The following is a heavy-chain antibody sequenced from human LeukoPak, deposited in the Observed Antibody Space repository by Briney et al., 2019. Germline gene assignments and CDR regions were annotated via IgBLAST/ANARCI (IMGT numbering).Heavy chain of an antibody. CDR1: GYTFTSYY. Sequence: ASVKVSCKASGYTFTSYYMHWVRQAPGQGLEWMGIINPSGGSTSYAQKFQGRVTMTRDTSTGTVYMELSSLRSEDTAVYYCARGREYIVGATAFDYWGQGTLVTVSS. CDR3: ARGREYIVGATAFDY. CDR2: INPSGGST. J-gene: IGHJ4*02. D-gene: IGHD1-26*01. V-gene: IGHV1-46*01.